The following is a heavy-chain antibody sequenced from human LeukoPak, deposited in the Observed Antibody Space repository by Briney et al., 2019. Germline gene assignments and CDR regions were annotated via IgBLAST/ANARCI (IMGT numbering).Heavy chain of an antibody. J-gene: IGHJ4*02. Sequence: PGGSLRLSCAASGFTFSSYAMHWVRQAPGKGLEWVAVISYDGSNKYYADSVKGRFTISRDNSKNTLYLQMNSLRAEDTAVYYCARMGTAMVTSKSGNYFDYWGQGTLVTVSS. CDR3: ARMGTAMVTSKSGNYFDY. CDR2: ISYDGSNK. D-gene: IGHD5-18*01. CDR1: GFTFSSYA. V-gene: IGHV3-30*04.